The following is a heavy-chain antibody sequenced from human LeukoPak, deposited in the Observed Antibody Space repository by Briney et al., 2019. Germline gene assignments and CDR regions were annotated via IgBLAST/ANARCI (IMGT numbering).Heavy chain of an antibody. CDR2: ISYDGSNK. J-gene: IGHJ4*02. Sequence: QSGGSLRLSCAASGFTFSNFGMHWVRQAPGKGLEWVAVISYDGSNKYYADSVKGRFTISRDNSKNTLYLQMNSLRAEDTAVYYCAKIGANVGFWGQGTLVTVSS. CDR3: AKIGANVGF. CDR1: GFTFSNFG. V-gene: IGHV3-30*18. D-gene: IGHD4/OR15-4a*01.